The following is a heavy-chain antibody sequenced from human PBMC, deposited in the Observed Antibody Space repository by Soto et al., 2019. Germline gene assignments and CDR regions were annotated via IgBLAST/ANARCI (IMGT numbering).Heavy chain of an antibody. Sequence: ESLLLSCVASGFTIDNFAMAWVRQAPGKGLEWVSGVSGTAGGTYYADSVKGLFTISRDNSKNTLYLQMNSLRPEDSAVYYCAKEIVKYYYSSAGTYFDAWGRGTLVTVSS. D-gene: IGHD3-22*01. CDR1: GFTIDNFA. CDR2: VSGTAGGT. J-gene: IGHJ4*02. V-gene: IGHV3-23*01. CDR3: AKEIVKYYYSSAGTYFDA.